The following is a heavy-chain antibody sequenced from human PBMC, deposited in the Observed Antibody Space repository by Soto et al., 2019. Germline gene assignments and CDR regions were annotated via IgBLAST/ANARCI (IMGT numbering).Heavy chain of an antibody. CDR2: ISGSGGST. CDR1: GFTFSRYA. J-gene: IGHJ6*02. V-gene: IGHV3-23*01. Sequence: GGSLRLSCAASGFTFSRYAMSWVRQGPGKGLEWVSAISGSGGSTYYADSVKGRFTISRDNSKNTLYLQMNSLRAEDTAVYYCAKAGRDYDFWSGYFPYYYYGMVVWGQGTTVTVSS. CDR3: AKAGRDYDFWSGYFPYYYYGMVV. D-gene: IGHD3-3*01.